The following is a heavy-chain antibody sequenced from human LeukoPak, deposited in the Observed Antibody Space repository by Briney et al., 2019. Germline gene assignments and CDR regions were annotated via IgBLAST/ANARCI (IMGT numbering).Heavy chain of an antibody. Sequence: SVKVSCKASGYTFNNYDINWVRQATGQGLEWMGWTNPNTGNTGYGERFQGRVTMTRDNSISTAYMELNSLTSEDTAVYYCARGGAGTYYKRDGWFDPWGQGTVVTVSS. CDR2: TNPNTGNT. CDR3: ARGGAGTYYKRDGWFDP. J-gene: IGHJ5*02. CDR1: GYTFNNYD. D-gene: IGHD3-10*01. V-gene: IGHV1-8*01.